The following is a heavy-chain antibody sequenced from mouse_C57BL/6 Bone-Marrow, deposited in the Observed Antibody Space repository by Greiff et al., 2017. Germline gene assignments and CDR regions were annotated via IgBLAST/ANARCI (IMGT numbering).Heavy chain of an antibody. J-gene: IGHJ3*01. V-gene: IGHV1-61*01. Sequence: QVQLQQPGAELVRPGSSVKLSCKASGYTFTSYWMDWVKQRPGQGLEWIGNIYPSDSETHYNQKFKDKATLTVDKSSSTAYMRLSSLTSEDSAVYYCATSGTAGFAYWGQGTLVTVSA. D-gene: IGHD3-3*01. CDR1: GYTFTSYW. CDR2: IYPSDSET. CDR3: ATSGTAGFAY.